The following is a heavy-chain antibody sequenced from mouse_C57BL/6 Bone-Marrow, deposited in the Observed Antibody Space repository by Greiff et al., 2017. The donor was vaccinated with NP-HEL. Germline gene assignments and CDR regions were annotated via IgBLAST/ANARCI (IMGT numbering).Heavy chain of an antibody. CDR1: GFTFSDYG. CDR3: ARQAHFAY. J-gene: IGHJ3*01. V-gene: IGHV5-15*01. Sequence: EVKLVESGGGLVQPGGSLKPSCAASGFTFSDYGMAWVRQAPRKGPEWVAFISNLAYSIYYADTVTGRFTISRENAKNTLYLEMSSLRSEDTAMYYCARQAHFAYWGQGTLVTVSA. CDR2: ISNLAYSI.